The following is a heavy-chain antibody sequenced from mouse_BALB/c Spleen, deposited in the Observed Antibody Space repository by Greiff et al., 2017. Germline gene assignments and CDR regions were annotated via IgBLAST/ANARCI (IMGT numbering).Heavy chain of an antibody. CDR2: INPSTGYT. J-gene: IGHJ4*01. Sequence: VKLMESGAELAKPGASVKMSCKASGYTFTSYWMHWVKQRPGQGLEWIGYINPSTGYTEYNQKFKDKATLTADKSSSTAYMQLSSLTSDDSAVYYCARRANAMDYWGQGTSVTVSA. V-gene: IGHV1-7*01. D-gene: IGHD3-1*01. CDR1: GYTFTSYW. CDR3: ARRANAMDY.